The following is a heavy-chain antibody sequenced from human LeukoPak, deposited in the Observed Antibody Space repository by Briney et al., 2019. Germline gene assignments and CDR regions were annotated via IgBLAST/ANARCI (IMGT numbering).Heavy chain of an antibody. CDR2: ISAYNGNT. V-gene: IGHV1-18*01. D-gene: IGHD3-10*01. CDR3: VRYGLGSLYDY. Sequence: ASVKVSCKASGYTFTTYVISWVRQAPGQGLEWMGWISAYNGNTNYAQKFQGRVTMTTDTSTSTAYMELRSLRSDDTAVYYCVRYGLGSLYDYWGQGTLVTVSS. CDR1: GYTFTTYV. J-gene: IGHJ4*02.